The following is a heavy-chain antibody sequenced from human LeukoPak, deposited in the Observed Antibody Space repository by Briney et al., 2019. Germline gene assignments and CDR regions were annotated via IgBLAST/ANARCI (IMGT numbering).Heavy chain of an antibody. Sequence: PGGSLRLSCAASGFTFSSYAMSWVRQAPGKGLEWVSAISGSGGSTYYADSVKGRFTISRDNSKNTLYLQMNSLRAEDTAVYYCARVSLWYSSSSPGDYWGQGTLVTVSS. D-gene: IGHD6-6*01. CDR3: ARVSLWYSSSSPGDY. CDR1: GFTFSSYA. J-gene: IGHJ4*02. V-gene: IGHV3-23*01. CDR2: ISGSGGST.